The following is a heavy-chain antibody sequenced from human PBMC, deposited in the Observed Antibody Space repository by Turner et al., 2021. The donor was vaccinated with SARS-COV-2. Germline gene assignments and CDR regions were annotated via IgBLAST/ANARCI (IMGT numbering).Heavy chain of an antibody. CDR2: LNSDGSST. J-gene: IGHJ6*02. Sequence: EVQLVESGGGLVQPGGSLRLSCAASGFPFSSYWMHWVGQAPGKGLVWVARLNSDGSSTSYAYSLKGRFTISRDNAKNTLYLQMNSLRAEDTAVYYCARVGIAAAGPTFYYYYYGMDVWGQGTTVTVSS. CDR1: GFPFSSYW. V-gene: IGHV3-74*01. CDR3: ARVGIAAAGPTFYYYYYGMDV. D-gene: IGHD6-13*01.